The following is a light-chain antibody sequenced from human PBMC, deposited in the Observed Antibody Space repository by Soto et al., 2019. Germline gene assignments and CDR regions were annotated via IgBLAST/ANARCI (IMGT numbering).Light chain of an antibody. Sequence: EIVLTQSPGTLSLSPGERATLSCRASQSVNGDYLAWYQQKPGQGPRLLIYGASSRATGIPDRFSGSGSGTDFTLTISSLQSEDFAVYYCQQYNNWPPITFGQGTRLEIK. CDR1: QSVNGDY. CDR3: QQYNNWPPIT. CDR2: GAS. J-gene: IGKJ5*01. V-gene: IGKV3-20*01.